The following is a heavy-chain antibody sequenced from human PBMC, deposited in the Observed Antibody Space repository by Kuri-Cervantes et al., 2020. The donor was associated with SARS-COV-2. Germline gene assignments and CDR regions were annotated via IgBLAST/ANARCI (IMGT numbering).Heavy chain of an antibody. D-gene: IGHD3-16*01. CDR1: GYSISSGYY. J-gene: IGHJ6*03. CDR3: ARDLWGSPGYMDV. Sequence: SETLSLTCAVSGYSISSGYYWGWIRQPPGKGLEWIGVIYHSGSTYYNPSLKSRVTISVDTSKNQFSLKLSSVTAADTAVYYCARDLWGSPGYMDVWGKGTTVTVSS. V-gene: IGHV4-38-2*02. CDR2: IYHSGST.